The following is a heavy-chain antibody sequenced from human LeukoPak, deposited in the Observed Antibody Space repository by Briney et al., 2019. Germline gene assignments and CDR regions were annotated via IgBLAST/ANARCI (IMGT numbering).Heavy chain of an antibody. CDR1: GGSISSSSYY. Sequence: SETLSLTCTVSGGSISSSSYYWGWIRQPPGKGLEWIGSIYYSGSTYYNPSLKSRVTISVDTSKNQFSLKLSSVTAADTAVYYCARVSGAAAILFDPWGQGTLVTVSS. V-gene: IGHV4-39*07. CDR2: IYYSGST. CDR3: ARVSGAAAILFDP. J-gene: IGHJ5*02. D-gene: IGHD7-27*01.